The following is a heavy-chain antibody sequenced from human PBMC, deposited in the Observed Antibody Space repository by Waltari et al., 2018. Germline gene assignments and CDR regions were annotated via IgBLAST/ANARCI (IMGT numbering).Heavy chain of an antibody. CDR3: ARLCPPRHSYGYKLLYYYGMDV. V-gene: IGHV4-39*07. D-gene: IGHD5-18*01. J-gene: IGHJ6*02. CDR2: INHSRSA. Sequence: QLQLQESGPGLVKPSETLSLTCTVSGGSISSSSYYWGWIRQPPGKGLEWIGEINHSRSASCHPSLKGRVTISVDTSKNQCSLKLSAVTAADTAVYDCARLCPPRHSYGYKLLYYYGMDVLGQGTTVTVSS. CDR1: GGSISSSSYY.